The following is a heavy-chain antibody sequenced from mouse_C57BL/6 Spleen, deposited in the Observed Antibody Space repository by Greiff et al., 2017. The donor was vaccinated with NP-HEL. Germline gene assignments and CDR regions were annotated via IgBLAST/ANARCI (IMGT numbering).Heavy chain of an antibody. J-gene: IGHJ2*01. Sequence: EVQGVESGGDLVKPGGSLKLSCAASGFTFSSYGMSWVRQTPDKRLEWVATISSGGSYTYYPDSVKGRFTISRDNAKNTLYLQMSSLKSEDTAMYYCARQAYYSNFDYWGQGTTLTVSS. CDR2: ISSGGSYT. V-gene: IGHV5-6*01. CDR3: ARQAYYSNFDY. CDR1: GFTFSSYG. D-gene: IGHD2-5*01.